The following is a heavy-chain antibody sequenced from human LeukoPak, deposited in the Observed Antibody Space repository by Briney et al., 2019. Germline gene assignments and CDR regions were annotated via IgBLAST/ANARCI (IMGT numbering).Heavy chain of an antibody. CDR2: INHSGST. V-gene: IGHV4-34*01. Sequence: SETLSLTCAVYGGSFSGYYWSWIRQPPGKGLEWIGEINHSGSTNYNASLKSRVTISVDTSKNQFSLKLSSVPAADTAVYYCARGPPRRPHYYDSSGYYYDYWGQGTLVIVSS. CDR3: ARGPPRRPHYYDSSGYYYDY. D-gene: IGHD3-22*01. J-gene: IGHJ4*02. CDR1: GGSFSGYY.